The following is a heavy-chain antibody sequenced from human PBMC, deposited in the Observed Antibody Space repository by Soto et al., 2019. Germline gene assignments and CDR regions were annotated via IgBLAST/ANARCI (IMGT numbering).Heavy chain of an antibody. Sequence: QVHLVQSGAEVKKPGASVKVACKASGYTFTSYYMHWVRQAPGQGLEWMGIINPSGGSTNYAQKFRGRVTMTRDTSTSTVYMEMSSLRSDDTAVYYCARRGAVATTTDYWGQRTLVTVSS. J-gene: IGHJ4*02. D-gene: IGHD6-19*01. CDR3: ARRGAVATTTDY. CDR1: GYTFTSYY. V-gene: IGHV1-46*01. CDR2: INPSGGST.